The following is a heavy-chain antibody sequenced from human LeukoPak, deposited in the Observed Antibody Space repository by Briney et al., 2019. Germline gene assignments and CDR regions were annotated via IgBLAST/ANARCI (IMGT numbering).Heavy chain of an antibody. V-gene: IGHV3-9*01. CDR1: GFTFDDYA. J-gene: IGHJ4*02. CDR3: AKDGSSHSNMLTAYDY. Sequence: PGGSLRLSCVASGFTFDDYAMHWVRQAPGKGLEWVSAMSWNGDNIAYADSVKGRFTISRDNAKSSLYLQMNSLRPEDTALYYCAKDGSSHSNMLTAYDYWGQGTPVTVSS. D-gene: IGHD3-16*01. CDR2: MSWNGDNI.